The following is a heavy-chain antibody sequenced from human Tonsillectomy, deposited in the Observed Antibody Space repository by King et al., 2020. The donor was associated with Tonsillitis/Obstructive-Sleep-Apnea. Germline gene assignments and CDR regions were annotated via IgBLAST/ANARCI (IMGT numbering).Heavy chain of an antibody. CDR1: GFTFDDYA. CDR3: AKARYSYGDYYYYYMDV. V-gene: IGHV3-9*01. Sequence: VQLVESGGGLVQPGRSLRLSCAASGFTFDDYAMHWVRQAPGKGLEWVSGISWNSGXIGYADSVKGRFTISRDNAKNSLYLQMNSLRAEDTALYYCAKARYSYGDYYYYYMDVWGKGTTVTVSS. D-gene: IGHD5-18*01. CDR2: ISWNSGXI. J-gene: IGHJ6*03.